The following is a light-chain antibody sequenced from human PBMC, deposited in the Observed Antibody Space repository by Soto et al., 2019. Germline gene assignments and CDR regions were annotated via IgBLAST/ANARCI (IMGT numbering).Light chain of an antibody. Sequence: IQLTQSPSSLSASVGDRVTITCRASQGISSYLGWYQQKPGKAPNLLIYAASTLQSGVPSRFRSGGSGKDLAVTISSLQPEDFATYHCQQVNVYQSTVGGGTKVDIK. CDR1: QGISSY. J-gene: IGKJ4*01. CDR3: QQVNVYQST. V-gene: IGKV1-9*01. CDR2: AAS.